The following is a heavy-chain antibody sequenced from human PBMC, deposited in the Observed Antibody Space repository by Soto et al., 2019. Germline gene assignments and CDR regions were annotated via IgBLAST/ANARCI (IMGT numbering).Heavy chain of an antibody. D-gene: IGHD3-10*01. Sequence: SETLSLTCAVYGGSFSGYYWSWIRQPPGKGLEWIGEINHSGSTNYNPSLRSRVTISVDTSKNQFSLNLRSVTAADTAVYYCASMGYHYGSGSYPLDYWGQGTLVTVSS. V-gene: IGHV4-34*01. CDR3: ASMGYHYGSGSYPLDY. CDR2: INHSGST. CDR1: GGSFSGYY. J-gene: IGHJ4*02.